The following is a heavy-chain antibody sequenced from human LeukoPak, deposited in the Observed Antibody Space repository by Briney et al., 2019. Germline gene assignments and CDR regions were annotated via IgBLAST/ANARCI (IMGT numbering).Heavy chain of an antibody. Sequence: GRSLRLSCAASGFSFSNYGMHWVRQAPGKGLEWVGVIWYDGSNKYYGDSVKGRFTISRDNSENTLYLQVSSLRAEDTAVYYCARGGGDGYNSNYFGYWSQGTLVTVSS. CDR1: GFSFSNYG. J-gene: IGHJ4*02. CDR2: IWYDGSNK. CDR3: ARGGGDGYNSNYFGY. D-gene: IGHD5-24*01. V-gene: IGHV3-33*01.